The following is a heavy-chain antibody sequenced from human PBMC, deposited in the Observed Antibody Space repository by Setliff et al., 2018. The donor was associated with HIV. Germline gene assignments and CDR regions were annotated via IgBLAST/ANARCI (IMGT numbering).Heavy chain of an antibody. CDR2: ISVHNGNT. J-gene: IGHJ6*02. D-gene: IGHD5-18*01. V-gene: IGHV1-18*01. CDR3: ATVNTVGYNYYGMDV. Sequence: EASVKVSCKASGYTFTNYGINWVRQAPGQGLEWMGWISVHNGNTNFAQNVPGRVTMTTDTSTSTAYMELRSLRSDDTAVYFCATVNTVGYNYYGMDVWGQGTTVTVSS. CDR1: GYTFTNYG.